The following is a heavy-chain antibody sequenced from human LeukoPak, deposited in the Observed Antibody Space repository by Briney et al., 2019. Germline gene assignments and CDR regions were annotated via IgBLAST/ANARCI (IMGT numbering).Heavy chain of an antibody. J-gene: IGHJ5*02. CDR3: ARVYRAAVAYFDP. Sequence: SETLSLTCTVSGYSISSGYYWGWIRQPPGKGLEWIGSIYHSGSTYYNPSLKSRVTISVDTSKNQFSLKLSSVTAADTAVYYCARVYRAAVAYFDPWGQGTLVTVSS. CDR2: IYHSGST. CDR1: GYSISSGYY. V-gene: IGHV4-38-2*02. D-gene: IGHD6-13*01.